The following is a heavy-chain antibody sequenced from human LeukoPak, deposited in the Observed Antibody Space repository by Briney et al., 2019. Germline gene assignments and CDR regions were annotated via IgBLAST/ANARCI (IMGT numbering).Heavy chain of an antibody. CDR2: INPNSGNT. CDR3: ARVPMVRGVIGTYYMDV. D-gene: IGHD3-10*01. Sequence: ASVKVSCKASGYTFTSYDINWVRQATGQGLEWMGWINPNSGNTGYAQKFQGRVTMTRNTSISTAYMELSSLRSEDTAVYYCARVPMVRGVIGTYYMDVWGKGTTVTISS. J-gene: IGHJ6*03. V-gene: IGHV1-8*01. CDR1: GYTFTSYD.